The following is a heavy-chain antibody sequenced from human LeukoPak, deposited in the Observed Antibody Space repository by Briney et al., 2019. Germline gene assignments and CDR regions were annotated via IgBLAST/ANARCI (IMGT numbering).Heavy chain of an antibody. V-gene: IGHV3-30*18. CDR3: AKGPSGVYSSSWYAINPLDY. D-gene: IGHD6-13*01. CDR1: GFTFSSYG. J-gene: IGHJ4*02. Sequence: GGSLRLSCAASGFTFSSYGMHWVRQAPGKGLEWVAVISYDGSNKYYADSVKGRFTISRDNSKNTLYLQMNSLRAEDTAVYYCAKGPSGVYSSSWYAINPLDYWGQGTLVTVSS. CDR2: ISYDGSNK.